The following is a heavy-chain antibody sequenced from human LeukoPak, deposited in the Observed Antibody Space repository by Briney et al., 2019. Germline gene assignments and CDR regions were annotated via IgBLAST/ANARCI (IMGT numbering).Heavy chain of an antibody. CDR3: ARIGDGGAFDI. Sequence: SETLSLTCAVYGGSFSGYYWSWIRQPPRKGLEWIGEINHSGSTNYNPSLKSRVTISVDTSKNQFSLKLSSVTAADTAVYYCARIGDGGAFDIWGQGTMVTVSS. V-gene: IGHV4-34*01. CDR2: INHSGST. CDR1: GGSFSGYY. J-gene: IGHJ3*02.